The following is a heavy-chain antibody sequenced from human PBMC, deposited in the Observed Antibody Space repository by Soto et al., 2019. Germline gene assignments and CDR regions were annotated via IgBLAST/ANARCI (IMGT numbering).Heavy chain of an antibody. J-gene: IGHJ5*02. CDR3: AREILTGYYPAGWFDP. D-gene: IGHD3-9*01. Sequence: QLQLQESGPGLVKPSETLSLTCTVSGGSISSSSYYWGWIRQPPGKGLEWIGSIYFRGSTYYNPSLRSRATVSXXTXKXXFSLKLTSVTAADTAVYYCAREILTGYYPAGWFDPWGQGTLVTVSS. CDR2: IYFRGST. CDR1: GGSISSSSYY. V-gene: IGHV4-39*02.